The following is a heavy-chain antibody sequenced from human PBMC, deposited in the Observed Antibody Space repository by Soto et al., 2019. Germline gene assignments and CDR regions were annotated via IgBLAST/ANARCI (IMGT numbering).Heavy chain of an antibody. V-gene: IGHV1-69*01. CDR3: ARAHHVLMIYAHHSFYGLDV. J-gene: IGHJ6*02. CDR2: VIPIFGTT. D-gene: IGHD2-8*01. Sequence: QVQLVQSGAEVKKPGSSVKVSCKSSGGTFSSYVINWVRQAPGHGLEWMGGVIPIFGTTNYAQKFQGRVTITADESMSTAYMELSSLRSEDTAVYYWARAHHVLMIYAHHSFYGLDVWGQGTTVTVSS. CDR1: GGTFSSYV.